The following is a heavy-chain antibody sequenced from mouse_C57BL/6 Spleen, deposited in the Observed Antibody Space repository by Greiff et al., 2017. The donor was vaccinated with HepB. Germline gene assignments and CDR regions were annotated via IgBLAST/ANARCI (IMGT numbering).Heavy chain of an antibody. Sequence: VQLQQSGPELVKPGASVKISCKASGYAFSSSWMNWVKQRPGKGLEWIGRIYPGDGDTNYNGKFKGKATLTADKSSSTAYMQLSSLTSEDSAVYFCARSMITATGYFDYWGQGTTLTVSS. V-gene: IGHV1-82*01. D-gene: IGHD2-4*01. CDR2: IYPGDGDT. CDR3: ARSMITATGYFDY. J-gene: IGHJ2*01. CDR1: GYAFSSSW.